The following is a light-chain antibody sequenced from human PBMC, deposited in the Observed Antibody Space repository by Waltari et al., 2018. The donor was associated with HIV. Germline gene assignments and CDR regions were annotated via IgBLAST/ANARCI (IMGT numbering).Light chain of an antibody. Sequence: ETVFTQSPATLSVSPGERATLSCKASQSISSYLAWYQQKLGQAPRLLIYDASTSATGITARFSGSGSGTDFTITISSLEPEDVAVYYCQQRTNWPLTFGGGTKVEIK. J-gene: IGKJ4*01. V-gene: IGKV3-11*01. CDR3: QQRTNWPLT. CDR1: QSISSY. CDR2: DAS.